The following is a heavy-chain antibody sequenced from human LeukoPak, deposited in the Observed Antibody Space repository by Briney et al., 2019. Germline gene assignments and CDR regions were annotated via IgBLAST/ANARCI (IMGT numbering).Heavy chain of an antibody. CDR3: VRGYLGPDY. CDR1: GFTFSNHW. J-gene: IGHJ4*02. D-gene: IGHD3-9*01. V-gene: IGHV3-74*01. CDR2: VDNDGSST. Sequence: GGSLSLFCAASGFTFSNHWMQWVRQAAGRGLVWVSRVDNDGSSTVYADSVEGRFTMSRDNGKSTVFLQMNILRDADTAIYYCVRGYLGPDYWGQGALVTVSS.